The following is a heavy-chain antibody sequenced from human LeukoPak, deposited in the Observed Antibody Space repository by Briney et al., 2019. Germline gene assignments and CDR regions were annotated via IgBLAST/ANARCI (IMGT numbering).Heavy chain of an antibody. CDR3: ARGPRDTQYQVFDY. Sequence: GGSLRLSCVASGFTFSNYWMNWVRQAPGKGLEWVANIKEDGSEEYYLDSVKGRFTISRDNAKSSLYLQMSSLRDEDTAVCYCARGPRDTQYQVFDYWGQGTLVTVSS. D-gene: IGHD2-2*01. V-gene: IGHV3-7*01. J-gene: IGHJ4*02. CDR2: IKEDGSEE. CDR1: GFTFSNYW.